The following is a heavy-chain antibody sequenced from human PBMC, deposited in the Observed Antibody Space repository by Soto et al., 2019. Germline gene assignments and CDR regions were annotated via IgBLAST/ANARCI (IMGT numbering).Heavy chain of an antibody. CDR1: GFTFNSYA. Sequence: EVQLLESGGGLVQPGGSPRLSCAASGFTFNSYAMSWVRQAPGKGLEWVSAISGNGYSTYYADSVNGRFTISRDNSRKTLNMPMNIMRADDTAIYYCAKDLRTVVTHDAFDIWGQGTMVTVSA. V-gene: IGHV3-23*01. J-gene: IGHJ3*02. CDR3: AKDLRTVVTHDAFDI. CDR2: ISGNGYST. D-gene: IGHD2-21*02.